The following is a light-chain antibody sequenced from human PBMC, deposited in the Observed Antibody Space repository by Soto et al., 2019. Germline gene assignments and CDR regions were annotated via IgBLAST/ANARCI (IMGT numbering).Light chain of an antibody. Sequence: IVLTQSPGTLSLSPGERATLSCRASQSISHKYLVWYQQEPGQAPRLLIHGVSIRATGIPDRFSGSGSGTDFTLTISRLEPEDFAVYYCQLYSGSPWTFGQGTKVEIK. CDR1: QSISHKY. CDR2: GVS. J-gene: IGKJ1*01. V-gene: IGKV3-20*01. CDR3: QLYSGSPWT.